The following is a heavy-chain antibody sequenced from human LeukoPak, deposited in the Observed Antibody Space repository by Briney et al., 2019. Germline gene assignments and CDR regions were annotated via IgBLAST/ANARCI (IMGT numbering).Heavy chain of an antibody. J-gene: IGHJ4*02. CDR1: GFTFSSYA. V-gene: IGHV3-23*01. D-gene: IGHD6-19*01. CDR3: AKDGIRVAGTSAWY. Sequence: GGSLRLSCAASGFTFSSYAMTWVRQAPGKGLEWVSGISDSGGSTYYADSVKGRFTISRDNSKNTMYLQMNSLRAEDTAVYYCAKDGIRVAGTSAWYWGQGTQVTVSS. CDR2: ISDSGGST.